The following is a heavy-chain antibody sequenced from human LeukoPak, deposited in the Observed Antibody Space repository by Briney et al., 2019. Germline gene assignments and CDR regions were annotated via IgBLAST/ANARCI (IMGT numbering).Heavy chain of an antibody. V-gene: IGHV3-23*01. J-gene: IGHJ4*02. CDR3: AKDFSVASKAGYFDY. Sequence: PGGSLRLSCAASGFTFSSYAMSWVRQAPGKGLEWVSAISGSGGSTYYADSVKGRFTISRDNSKNTLYLQMNSLRAEDTAVYYCAKDFSVASKAGYFDYWGQGTLVTVSS. D-gene: IGHD3-3*02. CDR1: GFTFSSYA. CDR2: ISGSGGST.